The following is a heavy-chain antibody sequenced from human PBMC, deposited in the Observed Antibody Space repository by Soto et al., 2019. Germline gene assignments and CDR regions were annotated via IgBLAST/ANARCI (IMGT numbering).Heavy chain of an antibody. J-gene: IGHJ4*02. CDR2: ISAYNGNT. CDR1: GYTFTSYG. D-gene: IGHD3-9*01. Sequence: ASVKVSCKASGYTFTSYGISWVRQAPGQGLEWMGWISAYNGNTNYAQKLQGRVTMTTDTSTSTAYMELRSLRSDDTAVYYCARDPVLRYFDWLPYFDYWGQGTLVTISS. CDR3: ARDPVLRYFDWLPYFDY. V-gene: IGHV1-18*01.